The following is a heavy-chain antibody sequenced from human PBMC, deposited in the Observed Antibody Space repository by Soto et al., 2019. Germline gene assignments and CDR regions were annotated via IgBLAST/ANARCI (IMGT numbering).Heavy chain of an antibody. CDR1: GFTFSSYW. D-gene: IGHD2-2*01. J-gene: IGHJ3*02. CDR3: GKSYCSSTSCPNAFEI. Sequence: PGGSLRLSCAASGFTFSSYWMHWVRQAPGKGLVWVSRIKSDGSSTSYADSVKGRFTISRDNAKNTLHLQMNSLRAEDTTVYYCGKSYCSSTSCPNAFEIWGQGTMVTVSS. CDR2: IKSDGSST. V-gene: IGHV3-74*01.